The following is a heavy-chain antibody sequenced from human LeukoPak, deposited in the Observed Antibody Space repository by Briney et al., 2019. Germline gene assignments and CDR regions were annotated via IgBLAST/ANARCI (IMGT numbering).Heavy chain of an antibody. Sequence: GGSLRLSCAASGFTFSSYAMSWVRQAPGKGLEWVSAISGSGGSTYYADSVKSRFTISRDNSKNMLYLQMNSLRAEDTAVYYCAKGSGGYGGYWGQGTLVTVSS. V-gene: IGHV3-23*01. CDR3: AKGSGGYGGY. CDR1: GFTFSSYA. D-gene: IGHD4-23*01. CDR2: ISGSGGST. J-gene: IGHJ4*02.